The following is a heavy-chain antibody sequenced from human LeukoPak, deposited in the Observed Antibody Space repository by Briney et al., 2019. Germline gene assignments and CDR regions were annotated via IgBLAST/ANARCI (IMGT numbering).Heavy chain of an antibody. CDR1: GGSISSYY. CDR2: ISDIGSI. Sequence: SETLSLTCTVSGGSISSYYWSWIRQPPGKGLEWIAYISDIGSINYNPSLKIRVTISLDTSKNQFSLKLSSVTAADTAVYYCAGHHPRNTVDFWGQGTLVTVSS. J-gene: IGHJ4*02. D-gene: IGHD2-8*02. V-gene: IGHV4-59*08. CDR3: AGHHPRNTVDF.